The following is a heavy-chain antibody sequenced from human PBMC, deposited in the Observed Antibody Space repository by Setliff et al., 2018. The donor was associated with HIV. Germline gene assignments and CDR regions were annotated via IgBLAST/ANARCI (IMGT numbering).Heavy chain of an antibody. Sequence: PSETLSLTCAVYGGSFSGYYWSWIRQPPGKGLEWIGEFTHGRSTNNNPSLKSRVTISGDTTKNQFSLKLTSVTAADTAVYYCARGGRSTVATWARFDPWGQGTLVTVSS. D-gene: IGHD5-12*01. CDR3: ARGGRSTVATWARFDP. J-gene: IGHJ5*02. V-gene: IGHV4-34*01. CDR1: GGSFSGYY. CDR2: FTHGRST.